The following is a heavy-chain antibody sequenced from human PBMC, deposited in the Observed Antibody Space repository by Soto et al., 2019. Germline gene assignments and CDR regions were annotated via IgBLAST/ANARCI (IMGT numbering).Heavy chain of an antibody. J-gene: IGHJ4*02. D-gene: IGHD6-13*01. CDR2: IYHSGST. CDR3: ARDWTRAAAGTLFY. CDR1: GGSISSSNW. V-gene: IGHV4-4*02. Sequence: PSETLSLTCAVSGGSISSSNWWSWVRQPPGKGLEWIGEIYHSGSTNYNPSLKSRVTISVDKSKNQFSLKLSSVTAADTAVYYCARDWTRAAAGTLFYWGQGTLVTVSS.